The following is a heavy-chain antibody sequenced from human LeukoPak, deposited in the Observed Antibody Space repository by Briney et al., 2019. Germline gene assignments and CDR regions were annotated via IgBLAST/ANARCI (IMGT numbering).Heavy chain of an antibody. Sequence: SETLSLTCAVSGASVTSFYWSWIRQPPGKGLEWIGYIYYSGSTNYNPSLKSRVTISVDTSKNQFSLKLSSVTAADTAVYYCARLDTAMVIRFDYWGQGTLVTVSS. CDR1: GASVTSFY. CDR3: ARLDTAMVIRFDY. CDR2: IYYSGST. J-gene: IGHJ4*02. V-gene: IGHV4-59*08. D-gene: IGHD5-18*01.